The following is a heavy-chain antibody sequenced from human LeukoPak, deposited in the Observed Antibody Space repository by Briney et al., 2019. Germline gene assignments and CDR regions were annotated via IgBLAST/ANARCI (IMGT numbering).Heavy chain of an antibody. D-gene: IGHD1-26*01. Sequence: ASVKVSCKASGITISTYYMHWVRQAPGQGREWMGVINPSGSSATYSQRFQGRVTMTRDTSTSTVYMELSSLRSEDTAMYYCARGLGSGTYYGYWGQGTLVTVSS. CDR2: INPSGSSA. V-gene: IGHV1-46*01. CDR3: ARGLGSGTYYGY. CDR1: GITISTYY. J-gene: IGHJ4*02.